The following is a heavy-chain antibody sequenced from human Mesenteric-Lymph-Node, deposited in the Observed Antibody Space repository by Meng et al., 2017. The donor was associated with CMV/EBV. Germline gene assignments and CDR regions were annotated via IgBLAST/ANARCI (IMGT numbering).Heavy chain of an antibody. CDR1: GGSISSSSYY. J-gene: IGHJ4*02. Sequence: SETLSLTCTVSGGSISSSSYYWSWIRQPPGKGLEWIGYIYDSGSTNYNPSLKSRVTISVDTSKNQFSLKLSSVTAADTAVYYCARGQPYYDFWSGSSSSFDYWGQGTLVTVSS. CDR3: ARGQPYYDFWSGSSSSFDY. D-gene: IGHD3-3*01. V-gene: IGHV4-61*05. CDR2: IYDSGST.